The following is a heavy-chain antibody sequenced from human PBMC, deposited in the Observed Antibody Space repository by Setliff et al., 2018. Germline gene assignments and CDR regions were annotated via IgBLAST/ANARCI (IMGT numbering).Heavy chain of an antibody. CDR1: GFSFHDYA. V-gene: IGHV3-23*01. J-gene: IGHJ6*03. D-gene: IGHD3-22*01. Sequence: PGGSLRLSCAVSGFSFHDYAMSWVRLATGKGLEWVSAISGRDSSTYYADSVKGRFTISRDNSKNTLYLQMNSLRAEDTAVYFCAKEGGGYSYDTSGYYYDYYYYYMDVWGKGTTVTVSS. CDR2: ISGRDSST. CDR3: AKEGGGYSYDTSGYYYDYYYYYMDV.